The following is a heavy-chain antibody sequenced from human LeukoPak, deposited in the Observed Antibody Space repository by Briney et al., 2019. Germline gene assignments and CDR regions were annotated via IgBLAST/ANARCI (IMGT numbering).Heavy chain of an antibody. J-gene: IGHJ4*02. CDR1: GFTFSSYS. CDR2: ISSSSSTI. Sequence: GGSLRLSCAASGFTFSSYSMNWVRQAPGKGLEWVSYISSSSSTIYYADSVKGRFTISRDNSKNTLYLQMNSLRAEDTAVYYCAKKDYGDYYFDYWGQGTLVTVSS. V-gene: IGHV3-48*01. CDR3: AKKDYGDYYFDY. D-gene: IGHD4-17*01.